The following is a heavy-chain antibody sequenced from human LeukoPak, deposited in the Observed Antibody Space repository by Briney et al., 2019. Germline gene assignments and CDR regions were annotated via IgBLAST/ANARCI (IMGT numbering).Heavy chain of an antibody. CDR1: GFTFSSYA. D-gene: IGHD3-10*01. J-gene: IGHJ6*02. V-gene: IGHV3-23*01. CDR3: ARDLVVRGVANYYGMDV. CDR2: ISGSGDST. Sequence: GGSLRLSCAASGFTFSSYAMSWVRQAPGMGLEWVSAISGSGDSTYYADSVKGRFTISRDNSKNTLYLQMNSLRAEDTAVYYCARDLVVRGVANYYGMDVWGQGTTVTVSS.